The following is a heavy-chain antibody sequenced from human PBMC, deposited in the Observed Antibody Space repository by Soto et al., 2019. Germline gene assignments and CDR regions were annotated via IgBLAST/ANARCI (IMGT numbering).Heavy chain of an antibody. V-gene: IGHV3-74*01. CDR1: GFTFSSYW. J-gene: IGHJ4*02. Sequence: GGSLRLSCAASGFTFSSYWMHWVRQAPGKGLVWVARIKSDGSSTNYADSVKGRFTISRDNSKNTLYLQMNSLRAEDTAVYYCARDYDSSGYPRYYFDYWGQGTLVTVSS. CDR2: IKSDGSST. D-gene: IGHD3-22*01. CDR3: ARDYDSSGYPRYYFDY.